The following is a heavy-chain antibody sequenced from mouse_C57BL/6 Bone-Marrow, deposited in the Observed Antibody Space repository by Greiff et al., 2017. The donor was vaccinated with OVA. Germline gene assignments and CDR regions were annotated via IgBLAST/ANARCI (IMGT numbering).Heavy chain of an antibody. V-gene: IGHV1-47*01. D-gene: IGHD2-3*01. CDR2: FHPYNDDT. Sequence: QVQLQQSGAELVKPGASVKMSFKASGYTFTTYPIEWMKQNHGQSLEWIGNFHPYNDDTKSNEKFKGKATLTVEKSSSTVYLELSRLTSDDSAVYYCARGDGYYGHFDYWGQGTTLTVSS. J-gene: IGHJ2*01. CDR3: ARGDGYYGHFDY. CDR1: GYTFTTYP.